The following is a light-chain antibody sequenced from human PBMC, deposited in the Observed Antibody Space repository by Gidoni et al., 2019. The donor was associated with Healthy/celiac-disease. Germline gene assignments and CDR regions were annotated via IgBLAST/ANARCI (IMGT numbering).Light chain of an antibody. CDR1: QSVSSSY. CDR3: QQYGSSPGT. V-gene: IGKV3-20*01. Sequence: EIVLTQSPGTLSLSPGERATLSCRASQSVSSSYLAWNQQKPGQAPRLLISGSSSRATGIPDRFSGSGSGTDFTLTISRLEPEVFAVYYCQQYGSSPGTFGQGTKVEIK. J-gene: IGKJ1*01. CDR2: GSS.